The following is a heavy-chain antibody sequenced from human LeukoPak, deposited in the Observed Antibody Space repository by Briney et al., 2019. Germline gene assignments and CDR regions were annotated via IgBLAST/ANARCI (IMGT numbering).Heavy chain of an antibody. V-gene: IGHV3-30*04. CDR1: GFSFSSYG. CDR2: ISYDGRSE. D-gene: IGHD6-19*01. Sequence: GGSLRLSCVVSGFSFSSYGMDWVRQAPGKGLDWIGSISYDGRSEHYADSVKGRFTISRDNSRYTLYLHMNSLRAEDTAAYYCAKDRWVRRISMAGQDYWGQGTLVTVS. J-gene: IGHJ4*02. CDR3: AKDRWVRRISMAGQDY.